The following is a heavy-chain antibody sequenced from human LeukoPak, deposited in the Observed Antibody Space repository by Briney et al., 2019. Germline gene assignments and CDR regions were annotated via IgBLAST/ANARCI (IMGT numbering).Heavy chain of an antibody. J-gene: IGHJ4*02. CDR2: ISGSGGST. CDR3: AKGGALVVVVAATLDY. CDR1: GFTFSSYA. D-gene: IGHD2-15*01. Sequence: GGSLRLSCAASGFTFSSYAMSWVRRAPGKGLEWVSAISGSGGSTYYADSVKGRFTISRDNSKNTLYLQMNSLRAEDTAVYYCAKGGALVVVVAATLDYWGQGTLVTVSS. V-gene: IGHV3-23*01.